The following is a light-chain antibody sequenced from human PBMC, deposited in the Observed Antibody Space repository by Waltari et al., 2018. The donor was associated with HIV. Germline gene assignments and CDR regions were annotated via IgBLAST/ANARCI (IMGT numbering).Light chain of an antibody. V-gene: IGLV1-47*01. CDR3: ASWDDSLSGRV. Sequence: QSVLTQPPSASGTPGQRATISCSGSSSNIGSNYVYCSHQHPVTAPTLLIYWNDQRPSGVPDRFSGSTSGTSASLAIIWLRSEDEADDYCASWDDSLSGRVFGGGTKLTVL. CDR2: WND. CDR1: SSNIGSNY. J-gene: IGLJ3*02.